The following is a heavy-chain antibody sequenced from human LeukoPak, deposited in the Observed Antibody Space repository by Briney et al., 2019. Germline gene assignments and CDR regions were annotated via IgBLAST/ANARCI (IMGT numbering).Heavy chain of an antibody. CDR2: ISGYNGNT. V-gene: IGHV1-18*01. CDR1: GYSFINYG. D-gene: IGHD3-22*01. J-gene: IGHJ4*02. Sequence: AGVKVSCKASGYSFINYGISWVRQAPGPGLEWMGWISGYNGNTDYAQKVQDRLIITTDTSTSTGYMELRRLRSDDTAVYYCARSASSGYYPFDSWGQGTLVTVSS. CDR3: ARSASSGYYPFDS.